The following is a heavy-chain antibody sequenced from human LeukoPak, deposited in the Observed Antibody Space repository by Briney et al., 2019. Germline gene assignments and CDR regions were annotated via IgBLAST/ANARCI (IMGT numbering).Heavy chain of an antibody. CDR3: AKDLSGYGPYWYFDL. CDR2: ISGSDGGS. Sequence: GGSLRLSCAASGFTFSSYSMNWVRQAPGKGLEWVSSISGSDGGSYYADSVKGRFTISRDNSKNTLYLQMHSLRAEDTAIYYCAKDLSGYGPYWYFDLWGRGTLITVSS. V-gene: IGHV3-23*01. CDR1: GFTFSSYS. J-gene: IGHJ2*01. D-gene: IGHD6-25*01.